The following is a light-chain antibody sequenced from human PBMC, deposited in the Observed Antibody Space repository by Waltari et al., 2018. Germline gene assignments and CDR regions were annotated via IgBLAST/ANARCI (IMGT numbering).Light chain of an antibody. J-gene: IGLJ3*02. CDR2: EDT. CDR3: QVWDGITSTGV. CDR1: KLGDKY. Sequence: SYELTQPPSVSVSSGQTAIITCSRDKLGDKYVCWYQQKPGQSPVLIIYEDTMRPSGIPERFSGSNSGNTATLTISGTQTLDEADYYCQVWDGITSTGVFGGGTRLTVL. V-gene: IGLV3-1*01.